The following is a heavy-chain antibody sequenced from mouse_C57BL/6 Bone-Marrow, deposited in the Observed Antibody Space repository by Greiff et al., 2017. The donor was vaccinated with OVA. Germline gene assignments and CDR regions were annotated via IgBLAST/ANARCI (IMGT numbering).Heavy chain of an antibody. D-gene: IGHD1-1*01. V-gene: IGHV1-81*01. CDR2: IYPRSGNT. Sequence: QVQLQQSGAELARPGASVKLSCKASGYTFTSYSISWVKQRTGQGLEWIGEIYPRSGNTYYNEKFKGKATLTADKSSSTAYMELRSLTSEDSAVYFCAIYGSSYADYFDYWGQGTTLTVSS. J-gene: IGHJ2*01. CDR3: AIYGSSYADYFDY. CDR1: GYTFTSYS.